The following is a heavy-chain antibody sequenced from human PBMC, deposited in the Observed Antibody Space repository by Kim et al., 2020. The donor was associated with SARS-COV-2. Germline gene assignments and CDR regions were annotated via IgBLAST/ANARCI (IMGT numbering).Heavy chain of an antibody. CDR3: TTIMTGAFDI. CDR2: TT. D-gene: IGHD3-16*01. Sequence: TTDYAAPVKGRFTISRDESKNTLYLQMNSLKTEDTAVYYRTTIMTGAFDIWGQGTMVTVSS. J-gene: IGHJ3*02. V-gene: IGHV3-15*01.